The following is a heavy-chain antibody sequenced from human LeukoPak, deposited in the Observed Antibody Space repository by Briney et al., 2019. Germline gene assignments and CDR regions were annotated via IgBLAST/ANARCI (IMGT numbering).Heavy chain of an antibody. CDR1: GFTFDDYA. J-gene: IGHJ4*02. CDR2: ISWNSGSK. V-gene: IGHV3-9*01. D-gene: IGHD3-22*01. CDR3: AKDFSSGYYYFDY. Sequence: PGRSLRLSCAASGFTFDDYAMHWVRQAPGKGLEWVSGISWNSGSKHYADSVKGRFTISRDNAKNSLYLQMNSLRAEDTALYYCAKDFSSGYYYFDYWGQGTLVTVSS.